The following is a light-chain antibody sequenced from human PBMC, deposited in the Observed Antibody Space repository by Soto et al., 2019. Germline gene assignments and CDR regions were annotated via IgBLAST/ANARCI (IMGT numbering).Light chain of an antibody. CDR3: QSYDSSLSGSL. CDR1: SSNIGAGYD. V-gene: IGLV1-40*01. Sequence: QSVLTQPPSVSGAPGQRVTISCTGSSSNIGAGYDVHWYKQLPGTAPKLLIYGNSNRPSGVPDRFSGSKSGTSASLAITGIQAEDEADYYCQSYDSSLSGSLFGGGTKLTVL. CDR2: GNS. J-gene: IGLJ3*02.